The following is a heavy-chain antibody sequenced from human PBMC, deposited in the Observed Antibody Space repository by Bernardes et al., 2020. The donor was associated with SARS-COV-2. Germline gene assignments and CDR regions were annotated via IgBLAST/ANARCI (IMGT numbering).Heavy chain of an antibody. D-gene: IGHD3-16*01. J-gene: IGHJ4*02. Sequence: GGSLRLSCAASGFTFSSYGLSWVRQAPGKGLEWVAPLRNSGDNQNYADSVKGRLTISRDNSRNTLYLQMDNLRADDTAIYYCANQMWNGGCWGQGSLVTVSS. CDR3: ANQMWNGGC. CDR1: GFTFSSYG. V-gene: IGHV3-23*01. CDR2: LRNSGDNQ.